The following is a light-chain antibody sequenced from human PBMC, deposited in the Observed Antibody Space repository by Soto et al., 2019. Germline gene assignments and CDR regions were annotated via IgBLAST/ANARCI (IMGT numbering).Light chain of an antibody. CDR2: AAS. CDR3: QQYNNWPPIT. Sequence: DMRMSQSPSSLSASIGDRVPITCRASHSITHYPTGYQQKPGKAPMPLIYAASNLQSGVPSRFSGSGARTDFTLTITSLQSEDLAVYYCQQYNNWPPITFGQGTRLDIK. J-gene: IGKJ5*01. CDR1: HSITHY. V-gene: IGKV1-16*01.